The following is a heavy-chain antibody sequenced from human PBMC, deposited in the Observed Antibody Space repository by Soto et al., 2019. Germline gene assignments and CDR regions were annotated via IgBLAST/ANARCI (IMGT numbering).Heavy chain of an antibody. CDR2: IKSGADNYAT. D-gene: IGHD6-25*01. J-gene: IGHJ4*02. V-gene: IGHV3-73*02. CDR3: VRYPDGGSLDY. Sequence: EVQLVESGGGLVQPGGSLKLSCAASGFTFSGSAIHWVRQASGKGLEWVSRIKSGADNYATGYAASVKGRFTISRDDSKNTAFLQMNSLRTEDTAVYYCVRYPDGGSLDYWGQGTLVTVSS. CDR1: GFTFSGSA.